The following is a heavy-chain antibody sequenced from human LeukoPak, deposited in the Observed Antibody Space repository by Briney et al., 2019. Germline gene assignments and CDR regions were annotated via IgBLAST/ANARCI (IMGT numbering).Heavy chain of an antibody. V-gene: IGHV3-7*01. D-gene: IGHD3-22*01. CDR3: ARCDSSGYYSPDY. CDR1: GFTFSSYW. J-gene: IGHJ4*02. Sequence: GGSLRLSCAASGFTFSSYWMSWVRQAPGKGLEWVANIKQDGSEKYYVDSVKGRFTISRDNAKNSLYLQMNSLRAKDTAVYYCARCDSSGYYSPDYWGQGTLVTVSS. CDR2: IKQDGSEK.